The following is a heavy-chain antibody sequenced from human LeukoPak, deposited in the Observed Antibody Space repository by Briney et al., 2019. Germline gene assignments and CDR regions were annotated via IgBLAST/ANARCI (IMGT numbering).Heavy chain of an antibody. CDR3: AKDSRRTSGWYYFDY. V-gene: IGHV3-23*01. CDR2: ISDSGTRT. Sequence: TGGSLRLSCAASGFTFSSYDMGWVRQAPGKGREWVSAISDSGTRTYFADSVKGRFTISRDNFKNTLHLHMNSLRAEDTAVYYCAKDSRRTSGWYYFDYWGQGTLVTVSS. J-gene: IGHJ4*02. CDR1: GFTFSSYD. D-gene: IGHD6-19*01.